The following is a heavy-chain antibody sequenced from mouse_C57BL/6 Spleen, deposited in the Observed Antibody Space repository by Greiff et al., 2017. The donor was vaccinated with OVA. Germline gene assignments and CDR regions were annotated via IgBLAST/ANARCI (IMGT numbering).Heavy chain of an antibody. Sequence: QVQLQQPGAELVKPGASVKLSCKASGYTFTSYWMHWVKQRPGRGLEWIGRIDPNSGGTKYNEKFKSKATLTVDKPSSTAYMKLSSLTSEDSAVYYCAREATRTDFDCWGQGTTLTVST. J-gene: IGHJ2*01. CDR2: IDPNSGGT. D-gene: IGHD2-13*01. CDR3: AREATRTDFDC. CDR1: GYTFTSYW. V-gene: IGHV1-72*01.